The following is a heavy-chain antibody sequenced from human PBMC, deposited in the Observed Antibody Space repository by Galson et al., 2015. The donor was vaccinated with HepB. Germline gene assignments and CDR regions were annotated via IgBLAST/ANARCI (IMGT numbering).Heavy chain of an antibody. CDR1: GFTFSSYA. V-gene: IGHV3-21*01. Sequence: SLRLSCAASGFTFSSYAMSWVRQAPGKGLEWVSSISSSSSYIYYADSVKGRFTISRDNAKNSLYLQMNSLRAEDTAVYYCARDLYSSSSGFDYWGQGTLVTVSS. CDR3: ARDLYSSSSGFDY. D-gene: IGHD6-6*01. CDR2: ISSSSSYI. J-gene: IGHJ4*02.